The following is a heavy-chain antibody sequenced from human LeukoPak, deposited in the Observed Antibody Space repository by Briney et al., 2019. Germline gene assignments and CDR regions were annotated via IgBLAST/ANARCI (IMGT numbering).Heavy chain of an antibody. CDR3: AKDQGYYGSGSYYPY. D-gene: IGHD3-10*01. CDR2: ISGSGGST. CDR1: GFTFSTYG. J-gene: IGHJ4*02. Sequence: GGSLRLSCAASGFTFSTYGMHWVRQAPGKGLEWVSGISGSGGSTYYADSVKGRFTISRDNSKNALYLQMNSLRAEDTAVYYCAKDQGYYGSGSYYPYWGQGTLVTVSS. V-gene: IGHV3-23*01.